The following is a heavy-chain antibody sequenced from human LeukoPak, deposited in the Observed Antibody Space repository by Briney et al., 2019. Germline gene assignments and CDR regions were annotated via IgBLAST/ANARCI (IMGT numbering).Heavy chain of an antibody. Sequence: SVNVSCRASGFTFTSSAVQWVRQARGQRLEWIGWIVVGSGDTNSAQKFQERVTITRDMSTRTAYMELSSLRSEDTAVYYCGADSMPRGVFSYAFDIWGQGTMVTVSS. CDR2: IVVGSGDT. CDR3: GADSMPRGVFSYAFDI. D-gene: IGHD3-10*01. V-gene: IGHV1-58*01. J-gene: IGHJ3*02. CDR1: GFTFTSSA.